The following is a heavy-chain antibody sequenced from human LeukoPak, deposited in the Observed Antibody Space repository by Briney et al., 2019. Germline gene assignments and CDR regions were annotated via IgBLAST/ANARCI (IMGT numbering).Heavy chain of an antibody. CDR3: VRDDSYRHA. D-gene: IGHD2-21*02. V-gene: IGHV3-74*01. Sequence: GGSLRLSCTASGFTFSSYWMHWVRQAPGKGLVWVSRINTDGSETSSADSVKGRFTISRDNAKNTLYLQMNNLRGDDTAVYYCVRDDSYRHAWGQGILVSVSS. CDR1: GFTFSSYW. CDR2: INTDGSET. J-gene: IGHJ4*02.